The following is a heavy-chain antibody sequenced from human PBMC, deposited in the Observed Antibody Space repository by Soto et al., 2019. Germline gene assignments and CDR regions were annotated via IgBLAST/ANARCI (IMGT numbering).Heavy chain of an antibody. Sequence: SVKVSCKASGFTFTSSAVQWVRQARGQRLEWIGWIVVGSGNTNYAQKFQERVTITRDMSTSTAYMELSSLRSEDTAVYYCAADYMPARHYDSSGYLSDAFDTWGQGTMVTV. V-gene: IGHV1-58*01. CDR3: AADYMPARHYDSSGYLSDAFDT. CDR1: GFTFTSSA. J-gene: IGHJ3*02. CDR2: IVVGSGNT. D-gene: IGHD3-22*01.